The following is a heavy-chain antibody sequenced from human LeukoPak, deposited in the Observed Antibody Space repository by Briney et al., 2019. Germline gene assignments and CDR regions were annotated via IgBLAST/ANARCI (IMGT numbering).Heavy chain of an antibody. Sequence: GGSLRLSCAASGFTFSSYEMNWVRQAPGKGLEWVSYISSSGSTIYYADSVKGRFTISRDNSKNTLYLQMNSLRAEDTAVYYCAKGSYGSGNYHGFDSWGQGTLVTVSS. D-gene: IGHD3-10*01. V-gene: IGHV3-48*03. CDR3: AKGSYGSGNYHGFDS. J-gene: IGHJ4*02. CDR1: GFTFSSYE. CDR2: ISSSGSTI.